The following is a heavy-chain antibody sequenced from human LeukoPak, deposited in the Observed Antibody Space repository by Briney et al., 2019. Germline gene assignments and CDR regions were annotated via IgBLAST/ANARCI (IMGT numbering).Heavy chain of an antibody. D-gene: IGHD3-3*01. J-gene: IGHJ4*02. CDR2: INPNSGGT. CDR3: ARGPGPGAYYDFWSGYLREANYFDY. V-gene: IGHV1-2*02. Sequence: ASVKVSCKASGYTFTGYYMHWVRQAPGQGLEWMGWINPNSGGTNYAQKFQGRVTMTRDTSISTAYMELSRLRSDDTAVYYCARGPGPGAYYDFWSGYLREANYFDYWGQGTLVTVSS. CDR1: GYTFTGYY.